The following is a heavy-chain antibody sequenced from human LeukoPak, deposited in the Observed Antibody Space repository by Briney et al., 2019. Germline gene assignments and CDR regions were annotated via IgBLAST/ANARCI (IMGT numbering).Heavy chain of an antibody. J-gene: IGHJ4*02. CDR3: SRSWLVRGGYDY. D-gene: IGHD6-19*01. CDR2: INSDGSST. CDR1: GFTFSSYW. Sequence: GRPLRLSCAASGFTFSSYWMHWVRQAPGKGLVWVSRINSDGSSTSYADSAKGRFTISRDNAKNTLYLQMNSLRAEDTAVYFCSRSWLVRGGYDYWGQGTLVTVSS. V-gene: IGHV3-74*01.